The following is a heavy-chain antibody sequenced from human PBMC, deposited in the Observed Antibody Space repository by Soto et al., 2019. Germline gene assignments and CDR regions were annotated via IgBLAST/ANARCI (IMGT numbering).Heavy chain of an antibody. CDR3: ARGSYSRPPLGSFFAY. V-gene: IGHV1-69*13. J-gene: IGHJ4*02. D-gene: IGHD5-18*01. Sequence: SVKGSCKASGGTFSSYAISWVRQAPGQGLEWMGGIIPIFGTANYAQKFQGRVTITADESTSTAYMELSSLRSEDTAVYYCARGSYSRPPLGSFFAYRGKDPPVPVSP. CDR1: GGTFSSYA. CDR2: IIPIFGTA.